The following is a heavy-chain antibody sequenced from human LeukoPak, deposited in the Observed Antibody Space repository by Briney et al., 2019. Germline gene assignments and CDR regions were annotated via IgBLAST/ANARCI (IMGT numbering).Heavy chain of an antibody. CDR2: IIPIFGTA. CDR1: GGTFSSYA. D-gene: IGHD2-15*01. CDR3: ARGSRISNYYYYMDV. V-gene: IGHV1-69*06. J-gene: IGHJ6*03. Sequence: ASVKVSCKASGGTFSSYAISWVRQAPGQGLEWMGGIIPIFGTANYAQKFQGRVTITADKSTSTAYMELSSLRSEDTAVYYCARGSRISNYYYYMDVWGKGTTVTISS.